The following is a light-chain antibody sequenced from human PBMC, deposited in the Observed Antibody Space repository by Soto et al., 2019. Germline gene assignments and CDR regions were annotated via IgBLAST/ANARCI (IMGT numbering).Light chain of an antibody. CDR3: QQRGNWPPFT. CDR1: QSISSRY. V-gene: IGKV3D-20*02. CDR2: GAS. Sequence: EIVLTQSPGTLSLSPGEGATLSCRASQSISSRYLAWYQQKPGQAPRLLIYGASSRATGVPARFSGSGSGTDFTLTISSLEPEDFAVYYCQQRGNWPPFTFGPGTKVDIK. J-gene: IGKJ3*01.